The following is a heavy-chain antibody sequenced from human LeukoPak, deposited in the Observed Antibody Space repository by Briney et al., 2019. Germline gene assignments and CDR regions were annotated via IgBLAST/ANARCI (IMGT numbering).Heavy chain of an antibody. CDR2: ITSSSSYK. CDR3: ASDPYNGAYSEGYYYYYMDV. V-gene: IGHV3-21*01. CDR1: RITCSYYN. J-gene: IGHJ6*03. D-gene: IGHD1-1*01. Sequence: PGGPLRISCAAPRITCSYYNKNWVRQAPGKGLEWISSITSSSSYKFYAVSVKGRFTISRDNAKNSLYLHMNSLRVEDTAIYYCASDPYNGAYSEGYYYYYMDVWGKGTTVTVSS.